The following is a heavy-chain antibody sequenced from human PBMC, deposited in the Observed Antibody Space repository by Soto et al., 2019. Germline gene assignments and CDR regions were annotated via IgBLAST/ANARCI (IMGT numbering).Heavy chain of an antibody. CDR2: ISWNSEKI. V-gene: IGHV3-9*01. CDR1: GFKFHDYV. J-gene: IGHJ4*02. Sequence: GGSLRLSCAASGFKFHDYVIHWVRQAPGKGLEWVSGISWNSEKIDYVDSVKGRFTISRDNARNSLYLQMNSLGAEDTAWYYCAKDSGAVAATSLDQWGQGTLVTVSS. CDR3: AKDSGAVAATSLDQ. D-gene: IGHD1-26*01.